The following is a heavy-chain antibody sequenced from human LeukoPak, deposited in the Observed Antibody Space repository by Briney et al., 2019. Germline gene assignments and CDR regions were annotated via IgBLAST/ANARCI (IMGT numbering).Heavy chain of an antibody. CDR2: IIPILGIA. D-gene: IGHD2-2*01. CDR3: ASGACSSTSCSPRI. Sequence: SVKASCKASGGTFSSYAISRVRQAPGQGLEWMGRIIPILGIANYAQKFQGRVTITADKSTSTAYMELSSLRSEDTAVYYCASGACSSTSCSPRIWGQGTMVTVSS. V-gene: IGHV1-69*04. CDR1: GGTFSSYA. J-gene: IGHJ3*02.